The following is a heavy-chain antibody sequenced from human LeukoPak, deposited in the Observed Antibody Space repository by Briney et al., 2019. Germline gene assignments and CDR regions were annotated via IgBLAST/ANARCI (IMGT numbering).Heavy chain of an antibody. V-gene: IGHV4-38-2*02. J-gene: IGHJ4*02. D-gene: IGHD5-24*01. CDR3: ARERMALGY. CDR1: GYSISSGYY. CDR2: IYHSGST. Sequence: SETLSLTCTVSGYSISSGYYWGWIRQPPGQGLEWIGSIYHSGSTYYNPSLKSRVTISVDTSKNQFSLKLSSVTAADTAVYYCARERMALGYWGQGTLVTVSS.